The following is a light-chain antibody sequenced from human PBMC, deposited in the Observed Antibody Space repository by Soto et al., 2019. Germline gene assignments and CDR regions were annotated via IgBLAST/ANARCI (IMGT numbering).Light chain of an antibody. CDR1: SSDVGGYNY. CDR2: EVS. CDR3: SSYTSSSTLE. Sequence: QSALTQPASVSGSPGQSITISCTGNSSDVGGYNYVSWYQQHPGKAPKLMIYEVSNRPSGVSNRFSGSKSGNTASLTISVLQAEDEADYYCSSYTSSSTLEVGGGTKLTVL. J-gene: IGLJ2*01. V-gene: IGLV2-14*01.